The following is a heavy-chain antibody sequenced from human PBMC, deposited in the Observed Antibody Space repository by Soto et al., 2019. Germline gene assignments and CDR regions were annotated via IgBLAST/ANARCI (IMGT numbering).Heavy chain of an antibody. Sequence: SETLSLTCTVSGGSISSSSYYWGWIRQPPGKGLEWIGSIYYSGSTYYNPSLKSRVTISVDTSKNQFSLKLSSVTAADTAVYYCARHAGIAAGNRGYYYYGMDVWGQGTTVTVSS. V-gene: IGHV4-39*01. CDR3: ARHAGIAAGNRGYYYYGMDV. CDR2: IYYSGST. D-gene: IGHD6-13*01. J-gene: IGHJ6*02. CDR1: GGSISSSSYY.